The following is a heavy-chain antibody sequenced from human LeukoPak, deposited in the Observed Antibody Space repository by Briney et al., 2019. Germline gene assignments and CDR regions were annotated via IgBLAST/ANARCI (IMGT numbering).Heavy chain of an antibody. J-gene: IGHJ5*02. Sequence: ASVKVSCKASGYTFTTYGVSWVRQAPGQGLEWVGWISPYNGDTKYAQNFQDRVTLTTDTSTSTAYMEMSRLRSDDTAVYYCARDVSAGGTNWFDPWGQGTLVTVSS. V-gene: IGHV1-18*01. CDR1: GYTFTTYG. CDR3: ARDVSAGGTNWFDP. CDR2: ISPYNGDT. D-gene: IGHD3-16*01.